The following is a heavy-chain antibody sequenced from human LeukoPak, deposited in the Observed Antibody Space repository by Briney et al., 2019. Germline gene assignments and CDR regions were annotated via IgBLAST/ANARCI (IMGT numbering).Heavy chain of an antibody. D-gene: IGHD4-11*01. Sequence: SETLSLTCTVSGGSISSSSYYWGWIRQTPGKGLEWIGSIYYSGSTYYNPSLKSRVTISVDTSKNQFSLKLSSVTAADTAVYYCARQSTYSNYRFDPWGQGTLVTVSS. V-gene: IGHV4-39*01. CDR1: GGSISSSSYY. CDR3: ARQSTYSNYRFDP. J-gene: IGHJ5*02. CDR2: IYYSGST.